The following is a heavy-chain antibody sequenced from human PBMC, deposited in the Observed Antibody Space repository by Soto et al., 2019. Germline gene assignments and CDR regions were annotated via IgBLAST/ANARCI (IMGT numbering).Heavy chain of an antibody. CDR1: GFTFSSYS. J-gene: IGHJ5*02. CDR2: ISSSSSTI. CDR3: ARHPERIAEIGWFGP. Sequence: EVQLVESGGGLVQPGGSLRLSCAASGFTFSSYSMNWVRQAPGKGLEWVSYISSSSSTIYYADSVKGRFTISRDNAKNSLYLQMTSLRAEDTAVYYCARHPERIAEIGWFGPWGQGTLVTVSS. D-gene: IGHD6-13*01. V-gene: IGHV3-48*01.